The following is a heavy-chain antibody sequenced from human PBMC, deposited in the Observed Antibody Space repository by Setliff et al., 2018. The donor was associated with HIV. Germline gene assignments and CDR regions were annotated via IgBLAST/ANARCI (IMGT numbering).Heavy chain of an antibody. Sequence: SETLSLTCAVSGYSISSGYYWGWIRQPPGKGLEWIGSIFHSAATNYNPSLKSRVTISIDTSKNQFSLKLGSVTAADTGVYYCARAPSCADSWCYMYYYYYYGMDVWGLGTTVTVSS. CDR1: GYSISSGYY. CDR3: ARAPSCADSWCYMYYYYYYGMDV. D-gene: IGHD2-8*01. J-gene: IGHJ6*02. V-gene: IGHV4-38-2*01. CDR2: IFHSAAT.